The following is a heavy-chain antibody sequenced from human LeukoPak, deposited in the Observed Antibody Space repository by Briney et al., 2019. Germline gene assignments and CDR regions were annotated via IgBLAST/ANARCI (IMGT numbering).Heavy chain of an antibody. CDR3: ARTKSWYSTYAIDI. Sequence: GGSLRLSCAASGFTFSSYWMHWVRQAPGKGLVWVSRINGEGSNTNYADSLKGRFTISSDNAKNTLYLQMNRLRANDTHVYHLARTKSWYSTYAIDIWGQGTMVTVSS. D-gene: IGHD6-13*01. J-gene: IGHJ3*02. V-gene: IGHV3-74*01. CDR2: INGEGSNT. CDR1: GFTFSSYW.